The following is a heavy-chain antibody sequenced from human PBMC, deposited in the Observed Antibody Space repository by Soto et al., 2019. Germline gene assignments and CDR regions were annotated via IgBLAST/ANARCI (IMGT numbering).Heavy chain of an antibody. CDR3: ATGPSGDKIYY. Sequence: QVQLREPGPGLVEPSQTLSLPCTVYGGSSTSGDYCCSWIRKSPGLGLEWIAHIHPGGTIYNNPSLKSPVTVSGDPSKIQVSLLRNSMTVADAAVYSGATGPSGDKIYYWGLCTLVTVPS. D-gene: IGHD1-26*01. V-gene: IGHV4-30-4*01. CDR1: GGSSTSGDYC. J-gene: IGHJ4*02. CDR2: IHPGGTI.